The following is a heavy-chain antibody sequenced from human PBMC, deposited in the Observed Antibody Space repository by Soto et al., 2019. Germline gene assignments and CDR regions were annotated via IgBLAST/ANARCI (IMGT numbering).Heavy chain of an antibody. CDR1: GFTFSIYT. CDR2: ISDTSSHI. V-gene: IGHV3-21*01. D-gene: IGHD2-15*01. J-gene: IGHJ4*02. CDR3: ARVRSGGSGYFDY. Sequence: GGSLRLSCAASGFTFSIYTMTWVRQAPGKGLEWVSSISDTSSHIYYSDSVEGRFTVSRDNAKNSLYLQVNSLRAEDTAVYYCARVRSGGSGYFDYWGQGTLVTVSS.